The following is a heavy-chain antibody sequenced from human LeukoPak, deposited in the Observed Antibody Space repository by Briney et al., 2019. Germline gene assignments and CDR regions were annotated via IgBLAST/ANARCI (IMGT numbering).Heavy chain of an antibody. CDR2: IYSDGTI. J-gene: IGHJ4*02. D-gene: IGHD3-16*01. CDR1: GFTFSNY. CDR3: AREVGGGASGQ. V-gene: IGHV3-66*01. Sequence: GGSLRLSCAASGFTFSNYMSWVRQVPGKGLEWVSVIYSDGTISHADSVKGRFTISRDNSENTLYLQMNSLRVEDTAVYYCAREVGGGASGQWGQGTLVTVSS.